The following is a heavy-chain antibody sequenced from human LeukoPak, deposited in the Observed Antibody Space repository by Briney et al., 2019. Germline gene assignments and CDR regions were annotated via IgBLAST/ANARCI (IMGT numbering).Heavy chain of an antibody. CDR2: INHSGST. CDR3: ARGGWWDNWDRLDP. CDR1: GGSFSSYY. Sequence: SETLSLTCAVYGGSFSSYYWNWIRQPAGKGLEWIGEINHSGSTNYNPSLKSRLSISVDTSKTQVSLKLTSVTAADTAVYYGARGGWWDNWDRLDPWGQGTLVTVSS. J-gene: IGHJ5*02. D-gene: IGHD1-1*01. V-gene: IGHV4-34*01.